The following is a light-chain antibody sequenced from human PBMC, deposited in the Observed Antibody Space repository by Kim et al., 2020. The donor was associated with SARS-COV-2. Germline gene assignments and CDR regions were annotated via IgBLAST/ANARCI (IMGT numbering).Light chain of an antibody. V-gene: IGLV3-1*01. CDR1: QLGDKY. Sequence: VSVSPGQTASITCSGDQLGDKYVCWYQQKPGQSPMLVIYQDKKRPSGIPERFSGSNSGNTATLTISGTQAVDEADYYCQAWDTTMVFGGGTQLTVL. J-gene: IGLJ2*01. CDR2: QDK. CDR3: QAWDTTMV.